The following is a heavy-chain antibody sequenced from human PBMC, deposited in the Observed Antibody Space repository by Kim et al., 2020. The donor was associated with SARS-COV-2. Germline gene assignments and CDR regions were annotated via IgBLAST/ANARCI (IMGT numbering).Heavy chain of an antibody. J-gene: IGHJ4*02. Sequence: SETLSLTCTVSGGSISSSSYYWGWIRQPQGKGLEWIGSIYYSGSTYYNPSLKSRVTISVDTSKNQFSLKLSSVTAADTAVYYCARGLASHFDYWGQGTLVTVSS. V-gene: IGHV4-39*07. CDR1: GGSISSSSYY. CDR3: ARGLASHFDY. CDR2: IYYSGST.